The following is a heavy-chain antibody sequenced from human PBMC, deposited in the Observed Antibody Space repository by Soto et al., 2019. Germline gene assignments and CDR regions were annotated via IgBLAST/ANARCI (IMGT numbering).Heavy chain of an antibody. V-gene: IGHV3-74*01. Sequence: EVQLVESGGGLVQPGGSLRLSCAASGFTFSNYWMHWVRQAPGKGLVWASRIKSDGSSTNYADAVKGRITISRDNAKNTLYLQMNSLSAEDTAVYYCARIAYSSTWYVDYWGQGTLVTVSS. D-gene: IGHD6-13*01. CDR1: GFTFSNYW. J-gene: IGHJ4*02. CDR3: ARIAYSSTWYVDY. CDR2: IKSDGSST.